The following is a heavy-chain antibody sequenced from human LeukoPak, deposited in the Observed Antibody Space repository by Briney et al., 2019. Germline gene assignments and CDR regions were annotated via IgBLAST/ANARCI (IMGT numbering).Heavy chain of an antibody. V-gene: IGHV4-34*01. Sequence: SETLSLTCAVYGGSFSGYYWSWIRQPPGKGLEWIGEINHSGSTNYNPSLKSRVTISVDTSKNQFSLKLSSVTAADTAVYYCARSVRLVAAAGTGRGWFDPWGQGTLVTVSS. J-gene: IGHJ5*02. CDR1: GGSFSGYY. CDR2: INHSGST. CDR3: ARSVRLVAAAGTGRGWFDP. D-gene: IGHD6-13*01.